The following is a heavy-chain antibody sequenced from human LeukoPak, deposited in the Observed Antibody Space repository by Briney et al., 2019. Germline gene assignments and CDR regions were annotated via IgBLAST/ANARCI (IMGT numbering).Heavy chain of an antibody. CDR3: AREIVVVVAANDYYVMDV. Sequence: GGSLRLSCAASGFSFSSTYSMNWVRQAPGKGLEWVSSIRSATGSIYYADSMKGRFTISRDNAKNSLYLQMNSLRVEDTAVYYCAREIVVVVAANDYYVMDVWGQGTTVTVSS. V-gene: IGHV3-21*01. CDR1: GFSFSSTYS. J-gene: IGHJ6*02. CDR2: IRSATGSI. D-gene: IGHD2-15*01.